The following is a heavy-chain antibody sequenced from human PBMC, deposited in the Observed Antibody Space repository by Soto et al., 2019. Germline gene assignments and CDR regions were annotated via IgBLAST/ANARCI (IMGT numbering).Heavy chain of an antibody. J-gene: IGHJ4*02. CDR1: GYPFTSYG. CDR3: ARDRLIAVTGLLHY. CDR2: ISAYNGKT. Sequence: QVQLVQSGAEVKKPGASVKVSCKTSGYPFTSYGINWVRQAPGQGPEWMGWISAYNGKTSYTQKFQGRVTMTTDTSTSTAYMELRSLRSDATALYSCARDRLIAVTGLLHYWGQGTLVTVSS. D-gene: IGHD6-19*01. V-gene: IGHV1-18*01.